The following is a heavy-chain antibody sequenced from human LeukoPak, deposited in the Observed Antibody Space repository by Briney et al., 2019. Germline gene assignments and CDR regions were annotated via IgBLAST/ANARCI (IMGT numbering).Heavy chain of an antibody. J-gene: IGHJ4*02. V-gene: IGHV1-18*01. Sequence: ASVKVSCKASGYTFTNYGVSWVRQAPGHGLKCMGWISAHNGNTNYAQNLQGRASMTTDSSTSTAYMELRGLRADDTAVYYCARAVNPLPGTFYFDYWGQGALVTVSS. D-gene: IGHD4-17*01. CDR1: GYTFTNYG. CDR3: ARAVNPLPGTFYFDY. CDR2: ISAHNGNT.